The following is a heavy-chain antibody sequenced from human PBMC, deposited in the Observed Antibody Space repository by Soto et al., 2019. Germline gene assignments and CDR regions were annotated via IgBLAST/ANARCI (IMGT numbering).Heavy chain of an antibody. D-gene: IGHD5-18*01. CDR3: ANVDTATTKYYYYYGMDV. CDR1: GGSISSSSYY. CDR2: IYYSGST. V-gene: IGHV4-39*01. Sequence: SETLSLTCTVSGGSISSSSYYWGWIRQPPGKGLEWIGSIYYSGSTYYNPSLKSRVTISVDTSKNQFSLKLSSVTAADTAVYYCANVDTATTKYYYYYGMDVWGQGTTVT. J-gene: IGHJ6*02.